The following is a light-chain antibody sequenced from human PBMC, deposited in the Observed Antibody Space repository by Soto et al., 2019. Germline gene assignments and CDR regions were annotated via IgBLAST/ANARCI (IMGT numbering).Light chain of an antibody. CDR3: APWDDSLNGAG. Sequence: QSVLTQPPSASGAPGQRVILSCSGSSSNIGSHTVNWYQQLPGTAPKLLIHSNNQRPSGVPLRFSGSMSGTATSLAISGLQSQDEADYCRAPWDDSLNGAGFGGGTQLTVL. V-gene: IGLV1-44*01. J-gene: IGLJ7*01. CDR2: SNN. CDR1: SSNIGSHT.